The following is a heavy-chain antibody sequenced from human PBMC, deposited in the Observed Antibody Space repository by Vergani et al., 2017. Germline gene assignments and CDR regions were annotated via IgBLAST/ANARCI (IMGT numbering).Heavy chain of an antibody. CDR3: TTEGDIVVVVAAPYYYGMDV. J-gene: IGHJ6*02. Sequence: EVQLVESGGGLVKPGGSLRLSCAASGFTFSNAWMSWVRQAPGKGLEWVGRIKSKTDGGTTDYAAPVKGRFTISRDDSTNTLYLQMKSLKTEDTAVYYCTTEGDIVVVVAAPYYYGMDVWGQGTTVTVSS. D-gene: IGHD2-15*01. V-gene: IGHV3-15*01. CDR1: GFTFSNAW. CDR2: IKSKTDGGTT.